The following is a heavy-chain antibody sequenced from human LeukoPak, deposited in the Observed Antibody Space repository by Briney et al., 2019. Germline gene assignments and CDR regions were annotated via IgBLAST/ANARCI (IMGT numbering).Heavy chain of an antibody. V-gene: IGHV1-18*01. CDR1: GYTFTSYG. D-gene: IGHD1-1*01. J-gene: IGHJ4*02. CDR3: ARGSRQLVWIDY. Sequence: ASVKVSCKASGYTFTSYGTTWVRQAPGQGLEWMGWISAYNGNTSYAQNLQGRVTMTTDTSTYTAYMELRSLRSDDTAVYYCARGSRQLVWIDYWGQGTLVTVSS. CDR2: ISAYNGNT.